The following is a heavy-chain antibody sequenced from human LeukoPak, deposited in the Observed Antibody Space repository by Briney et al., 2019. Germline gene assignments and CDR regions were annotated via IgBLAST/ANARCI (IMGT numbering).Heavy chain of an antibody. V-gene: IGHV1-2*02. CDR2: INPNSGGT. CDR1: GYTFTGYY. CDR3: ARGYSSGYYLY. J-gene: IGHJ4*02. D-gene: IGHD3-22*01. Sequence: PGGSLRLSCAASGYTFTGYYMHWVRQAPGQGLEWMGWINPNSGGTNYAQKFQGRVTMTRDTSISTAYMELSRLRSDDTAVYYCARGYSSGYYLYWGQGTLVTVSS.